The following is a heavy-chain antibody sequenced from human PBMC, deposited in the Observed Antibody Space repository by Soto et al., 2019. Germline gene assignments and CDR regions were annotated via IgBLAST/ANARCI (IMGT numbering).Heavy chain of an antibody. V-gene: IGHV4-31*03. Sequence: PSETLSLTCTVSGGSIISCGYYWSWIRQHPGKGLEWIGYIYYSGSTYYNPSLKSRVTISVDTSKNQFSLKLSSVTAADTAVYYCARALPAAGTSVKDYWGQGTLVTVSS. CDR1: GGSIISCGYY. CDR3: ARALPAAGTSVKDY. CDR2: IYYSGST. J-gene: IGHJ4*02. D-gene: IGHD6-19*01.